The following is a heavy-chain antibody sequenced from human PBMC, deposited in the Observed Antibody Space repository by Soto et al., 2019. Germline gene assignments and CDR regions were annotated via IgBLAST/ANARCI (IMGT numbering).Heavy chain of an antibody. D-gene: IGHD6-19*01. CDR2: ISAYNGNT. CDR3: ARSSSGPPPDVFDI. V-gene: IGHV1-18*01. Sequence: QVQLVQSGAEVKKPGASVKVSCKESGYTFTNYGISWVRQAPGQGLEWMGWISAYNGNTNYAQKLQGRVTMTTDTSPSTAYRELRGLSSAVTAVYYCARSSSGPPPDVFDIWGQGTMVTVSS. J-gene: IGHJ3*02. CDR1: GYTFTNYG.